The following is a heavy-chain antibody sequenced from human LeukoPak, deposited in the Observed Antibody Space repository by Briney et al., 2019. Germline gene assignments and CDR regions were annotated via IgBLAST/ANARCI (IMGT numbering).Heavy chain of an antibody. V-gene: IGHV3-23*01. D-gene: IGHD5-18*01. CDR3: AKGAASRGYTHVAN. J-gene: IGHJ4*02. CDR2: VSGSGGST. Sequence: GGSLRLSCSASAFTFRTYAMIWVRQAPGQGLEWVSTVSGSGGSTYYADSVKGRFTISRDNSNNTLYLQMNSLRAEDTAVYYCAKGAASRGYTHVANWGQGTLVTVSS. CDR1: AFTFRTYA.